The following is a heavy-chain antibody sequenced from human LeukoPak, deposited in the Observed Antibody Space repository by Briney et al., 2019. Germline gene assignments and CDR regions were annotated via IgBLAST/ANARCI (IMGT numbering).Heavy chain of an antibody. Sequence: SVKVSCKASGGTFSSYAISWVRQAPGQGLEWMGRIIPIFGTANYAQKFQGRVTITTDESTSTAYMEPSSLRSEDTAVYYCARGYTAMANAFYIWGQGTMVTVSS. CDR2: IIPIFGTA. V-gene: IGHV1-69*05. J-gene: IGHJ3*02. D-gene: IGHD5-18*01. CDR1: GGTFSSYA. CDR3: ARGYTAMANAFYI.